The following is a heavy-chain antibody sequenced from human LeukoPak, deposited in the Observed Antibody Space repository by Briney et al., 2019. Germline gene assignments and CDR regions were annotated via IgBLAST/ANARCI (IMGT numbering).Heavy chain of an antibody. D-gene: IGHD3-10*01. CDR1: GYTLTELS. V-gene: IGHV1-24*01. CDR2: FDPEDGET. CDR3: ATDMGERVPYRGSGSYRAFDI. Sequence: GASVKVSCKVSGYTLTELSMHWVRQAPGKGLEWMGGFDPEDGETIYAQKFQGRVTMTEDTSTDTAYMELSSLRSEDTAVYYCATDMGERVPYRGSGSYRAFDIWGQGTMVTVSS. J-gene: IGHJ3*02.